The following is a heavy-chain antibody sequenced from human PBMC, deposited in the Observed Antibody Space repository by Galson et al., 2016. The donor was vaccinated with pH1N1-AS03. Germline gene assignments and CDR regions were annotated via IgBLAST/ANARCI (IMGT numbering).Heavy chain of an antibody. CDR3: ARQVRDGYNDYFDY. J-gene: IGHJ4*01. CDR2: IYPGDSDT. D-gene: IGHD5-24*01. CDR1: GYIFTSYW. V-gene: IGHV5-51*01. Sequence: QSGAEVKKPGESLKISCKTSGYIFTSYWVAWVRHMPGKGLEWMGIIYPGDSDTRYSPSFQGQVTIAANRSINTAYLQWSSLMASETAICYCARQVRDGYNDYFDYWGQESWSPSPQ.